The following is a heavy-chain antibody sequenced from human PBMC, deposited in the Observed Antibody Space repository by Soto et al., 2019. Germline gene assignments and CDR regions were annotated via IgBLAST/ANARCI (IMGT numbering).Heavy chain of an antibody. V-gene: IGHV3-7*03. J-gene: IGHJ6*02. CDR3: GRVPLDGNYANGVDV. D-gene: IGHD4-17*01. CDR2: IETDGSRR. CDR1: GFNFNTYW. Sequence: PRGSLRLSCAASGFNFNTYWMYWVRQAPGKGLEWVANIETDGSRRNYVDSVKGRFIISRDNAKNSLFLQMNSLRADDTAVYYCGRVPLDGNYANGVDVWGQGTTVTVAS.